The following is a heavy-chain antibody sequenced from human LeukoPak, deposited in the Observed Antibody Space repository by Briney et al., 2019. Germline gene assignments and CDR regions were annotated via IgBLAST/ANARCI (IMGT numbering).Heavy chain of an antibody. J-gene: IGHJ5*02. D-gene: IGHD2-15*01. CDR1: GGSISSYY. CDR3: ASVPGYCSGGSCFPP. Sequence: SETLSLTCTVSGGSISSYYWSWIRQPPGKGLEWIGYIYYSGSTNYNPSLKSRVTISVDTSKNQFSLKLSSVTAADTAVYYCASVPGYCSGGSCFPPWDQGTLVTVSS. V-gene: IGHV4-59*01. CDR2: IYYSGST.